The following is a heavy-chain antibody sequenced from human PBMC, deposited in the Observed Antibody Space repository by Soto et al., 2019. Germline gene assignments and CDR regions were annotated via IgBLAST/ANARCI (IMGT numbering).Heavy chain of an antibody. CDR2: INHSGST. CDR3: ARVGRITIFGVVIIPGPYYYYYMDV. J-gene: IGHJ6*03. Sequence: SETLSLTCAVYGGSFSGYYWSWIRQPPGKRLEWIGEINHSGSTNYNPSLKSRVTISVDTSKNQFSVKLSSVTAAATAVYYCARVGRITIFGVVIIPGPYYYYYMDVWGKGTTVTVSS. V-gene: IGHV4-34*01. D-gene: IGHD3-3*01. CDR1: GGSFSGYY.